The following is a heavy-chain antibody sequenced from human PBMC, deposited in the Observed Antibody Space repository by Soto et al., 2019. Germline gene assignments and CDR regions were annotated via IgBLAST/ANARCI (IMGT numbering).Heavy chain of an antibody. CDR1: EFPFSNDT. Sequence: SLNLFFAAREFPFSNDTMHWVHEAGRSLLQWLAVISYDGNNKYYADSVEGRFTISRDNSKNTVYLQMNSLRLEDTAVYYCARGGYCSGGSCYTSYYYYGMDVWGQGT. J-gene: IGHJ6*02. CDR3: ARGGYCSGGSCYTSYYYYGMDV. D-gene: IGHD2-15*01. V-gene: IGHV3-30*03. CDR2: ISYDGNNK.